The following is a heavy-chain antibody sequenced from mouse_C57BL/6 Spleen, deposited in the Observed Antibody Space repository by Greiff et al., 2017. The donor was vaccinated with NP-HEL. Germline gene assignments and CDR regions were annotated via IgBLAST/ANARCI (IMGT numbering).Heavy chain of an antibody. CDR3: ARGDYGNYFDY. CDR1: GYTFTSYW. D-gene: IGHD2-1*01. V-gene: IGHV1-52*01. J-gene: IGHJ2*01. Sequence: QVQLQQPGAELVRPGSSVKLSCKASGYTFTSYWMHWVKQRPIQGLEWIGNIDPSDSETHYNQKFKDKATLTVDKSSSTAYMQLISLTSEDSAVYYCARGDYGNYFDYWGQGTTLTVSS. CDR2: IDPSDSET.